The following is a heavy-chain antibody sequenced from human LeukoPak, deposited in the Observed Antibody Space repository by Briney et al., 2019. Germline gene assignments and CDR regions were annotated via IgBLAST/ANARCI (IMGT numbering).Heavy chain of an antibody. V-gene: IGHV4-34*01. D-gene: IGHD3-9*01. J-gene: IGHJ5*02. CDR2: INHSGST. CDR3: ARGHSQSPDYYYVLRYFEPLRRRIPLACWFDP. CDR1: GGSFSGYY. Sequence: PSETLSLTCAVYGGSFSGYYWSWIRQPPGKGLEWIGEINHSGSTNYNPSLKSRVTISVDTSKNQFSLKLSSVTAADTAVYYCARGHSQSPDYYYVLRYFEPLRRRIPLACWFDPWGQGTLVTVSS.